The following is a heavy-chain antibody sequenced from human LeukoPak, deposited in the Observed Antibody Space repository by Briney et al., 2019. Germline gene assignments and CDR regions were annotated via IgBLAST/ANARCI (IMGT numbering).Heavy chain of an antibody. J-gene: IGHJ4*02. CDR2: ISGSGGST. CDR3: AKDRSPSRITMIVVVNY. CDR1: GFTFSSYA. D-gene: IGHD3-22*01. Sequence: GGSLRLSCAASGFTFSSYAMSWVRQAPGKGLEWVSAISGSGGSTYYADSVKGRFTISRDNSKNTLYLQMNSLRAEDTAVYYCAKDRSPSRITMIVVVNYWGQGTLVTVSS. V-gene: IGHV3-23*01.